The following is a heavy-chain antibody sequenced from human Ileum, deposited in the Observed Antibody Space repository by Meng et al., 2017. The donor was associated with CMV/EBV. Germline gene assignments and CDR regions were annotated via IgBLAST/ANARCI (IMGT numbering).Heavy chain of an antibody. Sequence: GSLRLSCTVSGGSISVYYWSWIRQPPGKGLEWIGNIYDSGSTDYNPSLKNRVTISVDTSKNQFSLKVTSVTAADTAVYYCARGSTGYSNSWYRYWGQGTLVTVSS. CDR2: IYDSGST. J-gene: IGHJ4*02. D-gene: IGHD6-13*01. CDR3: ARGSTGYSNSWYRY. V-gene: IGHV4-59*01. CDR1: GGSISVYY.